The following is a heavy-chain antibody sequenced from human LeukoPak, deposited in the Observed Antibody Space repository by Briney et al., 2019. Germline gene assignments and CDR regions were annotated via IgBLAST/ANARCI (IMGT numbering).Heavy chain of an antibody. Sequence: GASVRVSCKASGYTFTGYYMHWVRQEPGQGLEWMGWINPNSGGTNCAQKFQGRVTMTRDTSISTAYMELSRLRSDDTAVYYCARDLLGYIAAGYWGRGTLVTVSS. CDR3: ARDLLGYIAAGY. CDR1: GYTFTGYY. CDR2: INPNSGGT. V-gene: IGHV1-2*02. J-gene: IGHJ4*02. D-gene: IGHD6-6*01.